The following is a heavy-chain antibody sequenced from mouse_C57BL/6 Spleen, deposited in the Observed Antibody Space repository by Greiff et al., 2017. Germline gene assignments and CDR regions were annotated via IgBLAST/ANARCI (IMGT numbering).Heavy chain of an antibody. Sequence: EVKLMESGGGLVKPGGSLKLSCAASGFTFSSYAMSWVRQTPEKRLEWVATISDGGSYTYYPDNVKGRFTISRDNAKNNLYLQMSHLKSEDTAMYYCARDDSSGYGNAMDYWGQGTSVTVSS. V-gene: IGHV5-4*01. D-gene: IGHD3-2*02. CDR1: GFTFSSYA. CDR2: ISDGGSYT. J-gene: IGHJ4*01. CDR3: ARDDSSGYGNAMDY.